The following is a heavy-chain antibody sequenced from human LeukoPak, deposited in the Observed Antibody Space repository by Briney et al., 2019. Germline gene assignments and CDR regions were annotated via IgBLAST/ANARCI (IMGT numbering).Heavy chain of an antibody. V-gene: IGHV3-7*01. CDR1: GFTFSTYW. CDR2: INQDAREI. D-gene: IGHD2-21*02. Sequence: PGGSLRLSCAASGFTFSTYWMNWYRQPPGRGLVWVGNINQDAREINHVDSVRGRFTISRDNAKNSLHLQRNSLGAEDTAVYYCATDRDNSDWQKRFDSWGQGTLVTVAS. J-gene: IGHJ4*02. CDR3: ATDRDNSDWQKRFDS.